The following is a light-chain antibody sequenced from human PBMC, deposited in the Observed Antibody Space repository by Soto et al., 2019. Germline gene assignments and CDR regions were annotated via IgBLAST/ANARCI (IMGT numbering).Light chain of an antibody. Sequence: QSVLTQPASVSGSPRQSTTLSCTRASSDVGGYTYVSWYQQHPGKAPKLMIYEVNNRPSGVANRFSGSKSGNTASLTISGLQAQDEEDYYCSSYTSSSPRYVCGTGTKVTV. CDR2: EVN. CDR1: SSDVGGYTY. V-gene: IGLV2-14*01. CDR3: SSYTSSSPRYV. J-gene: IGLJ1*01.